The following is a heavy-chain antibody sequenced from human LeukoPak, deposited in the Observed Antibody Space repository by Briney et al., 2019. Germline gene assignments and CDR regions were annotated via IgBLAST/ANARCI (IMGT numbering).Heavy chain of an antibody. V-gene: IGHV1-18*01. Sequence: ASVKVSCKVSGYTFTSYGISWVRQAPGQGLEWMGWISAYNGNTNYAQKLQGRVTMTTDTSTSTAYMELRSLRSDDTAVYYCARVVSSMIVVVIQNWFDPWGQGTLVTVSS. CDR1: GYTFTSYG. CDR3: ARVVSSMIVVVIQNWFDP. J-gene: IGHJ5*02. D-gene: IGHD3-22*01. CDR2: ISAYNGNT.